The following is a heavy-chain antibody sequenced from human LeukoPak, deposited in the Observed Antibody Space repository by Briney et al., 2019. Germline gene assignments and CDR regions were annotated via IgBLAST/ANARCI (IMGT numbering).Heavy chain of an antibody. D-gene: IGHD5-18*01. J-gene: IGHJ6*03. CDR1: GYTFTSYG. CDR2: ISAYNGNT. CDR3: ARDKQLWPLLDYYYYMDV. V-gene: IGHV1-18*01. Sequence: ASVKVSCKASGYTFTSYGISWVRQAPGQGLEWMGWISAYNGNTNYAQKLQGRVTMTTDTPTSTAYMELRSLRSDDTAVYYCARDKQLWPLLDYYYYMDVWGKGTTVTVSS.